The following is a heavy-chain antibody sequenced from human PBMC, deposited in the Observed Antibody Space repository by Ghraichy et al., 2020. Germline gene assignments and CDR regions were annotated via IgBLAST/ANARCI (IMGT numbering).Heavy chain of an antibody. CDR2: VSDSGRS. CDR1: GGSVSSGGYY. J-gene: IGHJ6*02. CDR3: TRARDYYYYYGMDV. Sequence: SETLSLICTVSGGSVSSGGYYWSWIRQPPGKGLEWIGYVSDSGRSTYNPSLTSRVAISIDTSKDQFSLKLSSVTAADMAVYYCTRARDYYYYYGMDVWGQGTTVTVSS. V-gene: IGHV4-61*08.